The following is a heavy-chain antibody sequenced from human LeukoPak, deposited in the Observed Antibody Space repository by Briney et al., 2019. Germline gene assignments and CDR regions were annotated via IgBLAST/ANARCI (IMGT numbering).Heavy chain of an antibody. Sequence: PGGSLRLSCAASGFTFSSYEMNWVSQAPGKGLEWVSYISSSGSTIYYADSVKGRFTISRDNAKNSLYLQMNSLRAEDTAVYYCATLWFGYAYWGQGTLVTVSS. CDR1: GFTFSSYE. CDR3: ATLWFGYAY. CDR2: ISSSGSTI. D-gene: IGHD3-10*01. J-gene: IGHJ4*02. V-gene: IGHV3-48*03.